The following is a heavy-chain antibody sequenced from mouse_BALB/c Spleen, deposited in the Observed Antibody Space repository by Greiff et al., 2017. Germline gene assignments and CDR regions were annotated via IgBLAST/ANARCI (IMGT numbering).Heavy chain of an antibody. CDR1: GYTFTDYE. J-gene: IGHJ3*01. CDR3: TSLYGSSVAWFAY. D-gene: IGHD1-1*01. V-gene: IGHV1-15*01. Sequence: VQLQQSGAELVRPGASVTLSCKASGYTFTDYEMHWVKQTPLHGLEWIGAIDPETGGTAYNQKFKGKATLTADKSSSTAYMELRSLTSEDSAVYYCTSLYGSSVAWFAYWGQGTLVTVSA. CDR2: IDPETGGT.